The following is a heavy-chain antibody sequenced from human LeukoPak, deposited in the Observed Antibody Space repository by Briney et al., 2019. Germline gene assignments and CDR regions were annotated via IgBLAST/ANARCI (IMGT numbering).Heavy chain of an antibody. Sequence: GESLKISCKGSGYSFTSYWIGWVRQMPGKGLEWMGIIYPGDSDTRYSPSFQGQVTISAGKSISTAYLQWSSLKASDTAMYYCATRADDSSGYSSAYYFDYWGQGTLVTVSS. J-gene: IGHJ4*02. D-gene: IGHD3-22*01. V-gene: IGHV5-51*01. CDR3: ATRADDSSGYSSAYYFDY. CDR1: GYSFTSYW. CDR2: IYPGDSDT.